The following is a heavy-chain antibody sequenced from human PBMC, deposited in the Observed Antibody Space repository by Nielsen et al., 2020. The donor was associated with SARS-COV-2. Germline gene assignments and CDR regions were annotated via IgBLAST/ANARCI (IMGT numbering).Heavy chain of an antibody. D-gene: IGHD4/OR15-4a*01. CDR1: GFTFDDYA. CDR2: VSWNSAYM. J-gene: IGHJ4*02. CDR3: ARVGSYGDPEYLDY. V-gene: IGHV3-9*01. Sequence: SLKISCAASGFTFDDYAMHWVRQVPGKGLAWVSGVSWNSAYMAYADSVKGRFTISRDNARNTLYLQMNSLRVEDTAVYYCARVGSYGDPEYLDYWGQGALVTVSS.